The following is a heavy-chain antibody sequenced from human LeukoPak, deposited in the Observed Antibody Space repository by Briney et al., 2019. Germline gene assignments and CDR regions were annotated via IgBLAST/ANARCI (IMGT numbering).Heavy chain of an antibody. CDR2: IYYSGST. V-gene: IGHV4-59*01. D-gene: IGHD1-1*01. CDR3: ARFPTDDAFDI. CDR1: GGSISSYY. J-gene: IGHJ3*02. Sequence: PSETLSLTCTVSGGSISSYYWSSIRQPPGKGLEWIGYIYYSGSTNYNPSLKSRVTLSVDTSKNQFSLKLSSLTAADTAVYYCARFPTDDAFDIWGQGTMVTVSS.